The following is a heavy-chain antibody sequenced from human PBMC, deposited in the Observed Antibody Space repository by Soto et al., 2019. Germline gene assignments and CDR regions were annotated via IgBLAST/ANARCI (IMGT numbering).Heavy chain of an antibody. J-gene: IGHJ6*02. CDR2: IYHSGST. Sequence: TSETLSLTYAVSGGSISSGGYSWSWIRQPPGKGLEWIGYIYHSGSTYYNPSLKSRVTISVDRSKNQFSLKLSSVTAADTAVYYCARVPGPWGQGTTVTVSS. V-gene: IGHV4-30-2*01. CDR3: ARVPGP. CDR1: GGSISSGGYS.